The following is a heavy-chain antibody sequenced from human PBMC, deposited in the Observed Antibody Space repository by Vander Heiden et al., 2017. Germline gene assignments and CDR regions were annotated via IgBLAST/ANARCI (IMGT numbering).Heavy chain of an antibody. CDR3: AREEPYDSSGYYYPSPGMDV. J-gene: IGHJ6*02. CDR2: IWYDGSNK. Sequence: QVQLVESGGGVVQPGRYLRLSCAASGFTCSSYGMQWVRQAQGKGLEWVAVIWYDGSNKSYADSVTGRFTISRDNSKNTLYLQMNSLRAEDTAVYYCAREEPYDSSGYYYPSPGMDVWGQGTTVTVSS. V-gene: IGHV3-33*01. D-gene: IGHD3-22*01. CDR1: GFTCSSYG.